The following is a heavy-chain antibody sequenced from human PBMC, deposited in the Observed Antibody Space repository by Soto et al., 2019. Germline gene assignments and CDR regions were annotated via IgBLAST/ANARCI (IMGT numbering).Heavy chain of an antibody. J-gene: IGHJ6*02. D-gene: IGHD3-9*01. CDR2: IYYSGST. Sequence: PSETLSLTCTVSGGSISSSSYYWGWIRQPPGKGLEWIGSIYYSGSTYYNPSLKSRVTISVDTSKNQFSLKLSSVTAADTAVYYCARLVADWLPKHYYYYGMDVWGQGTTVTVSS. V-gene: IGHV4-39*01. CDR1: GGSISSSSYY. CDR3: ARLVADWLPKHYYYYGMDV.